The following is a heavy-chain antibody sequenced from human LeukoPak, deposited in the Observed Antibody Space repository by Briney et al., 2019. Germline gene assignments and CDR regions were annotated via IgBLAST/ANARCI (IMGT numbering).Heavy chain of an antibody. CDR3: ASPSEYSDYGWPLFDY. CDR2: IYTSGST. CDR1: GFSVSSNY. Sequence: GGSLRLSCAASGFSVSSNYMSWVRQAPGKGLERVSVIYTSGSTYYADSVKGRFTISRDNSKNTLYLQMNSLRAEDTAVYYCASPSEYSDYGWPLFDYWGQGTLVTVSS. V-gene: IGHV3-53*01. D-gene: IGHD5-12*01. J-gene: IGHJ4*02.